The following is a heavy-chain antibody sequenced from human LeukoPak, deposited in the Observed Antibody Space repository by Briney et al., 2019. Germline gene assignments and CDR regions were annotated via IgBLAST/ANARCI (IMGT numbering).Heavy chain of an antibody. J-gene: IGHJ6*03. CDR2: IYTSGST. Sequence: SETLSLTCTVSGGSISSYYWSWIRQPAGKGLEWIGRIYTSGSTNYNPSLKSRVTMSVDTSKNQFSLKLSSVTAADTAVYYCARESVVVVAATFFDYYYYYMDVWGKGTTVTISS. D-gene: IGHD2-15*01. V-gene: IGHV4-4*07. CDR1: GGSISSYY. CDR3: ARESVVVVAATFFDYYYYYMDV.